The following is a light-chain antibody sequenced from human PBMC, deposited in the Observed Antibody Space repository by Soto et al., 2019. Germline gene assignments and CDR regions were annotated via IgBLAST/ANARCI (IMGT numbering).Light chain of an antibody. CDR1: NSNIGAGYD. V-gene: IGLV1-40*01. CDR3: RSQDRSLSASV. Sequence: QSVLTQPPSVSGAPGQRVTISFTRSNSNIGAGYDVHWYQKLRGIAPKLLTYGNNMRPSGVPDRFSGSKSGTSASLTITGLQAEEEAEYYCRSQDRSLSASVFGGGTKVTVL. J-gene: IGLJ3*02. CDR2: GNN.